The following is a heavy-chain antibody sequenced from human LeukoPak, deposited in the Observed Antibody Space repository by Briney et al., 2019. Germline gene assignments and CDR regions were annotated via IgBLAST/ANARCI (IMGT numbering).Heavy chain of an antibody. J-gene: IGHJ4*02. V-gene: IGHV3-23*01. Sequence: GGSLRLSCAASGFIFSSYAMTWVRQAPGKGLEWVSLIRGTGGNTYYADSVKGRFTMSRDNSKNTLYLQLNSLRAEDTAVYYCAKGPKQQLVGSRGHFFDYWGQGTLVTVSS. CDR1: GFIFSSYA. D-gene: IGHD6-13*01. CDR3: AKGPKQQLVGSRGHFFDY. CDR2: IRGTGGNT.